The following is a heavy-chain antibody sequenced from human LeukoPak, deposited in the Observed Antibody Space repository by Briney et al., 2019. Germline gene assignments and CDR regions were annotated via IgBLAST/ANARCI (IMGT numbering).Heavy chain of an antibody. J-gene: IGHJ6*03. CDR2: SSISSGGI. CDR1: AFTFSTSS. V-gene: IGHV3-48*01. CDR3: ARDVSNYYYYMDV. D-gene: IGHD4-11*01. Sequence: GGSLRLSCAASAFTFSTSSMNWVREAPGKGLEWVSSSSISSGGIYYADSVKGRFTISRYNAKNSLYLQMNSLRADDTAVYYCARDVSNYYYYMDVLGKGTTVTVSS.